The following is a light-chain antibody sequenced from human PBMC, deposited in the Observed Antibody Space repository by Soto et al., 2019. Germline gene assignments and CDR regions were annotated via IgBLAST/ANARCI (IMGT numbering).Light chain of an antibody. CDR1: SNDVGGYNY. CDR2: EVN. J-gene: IGLJ1*01. V-gene: IGLV2-8*01. Sequence: QSALAQPPSASGSPGQSVTISCTGTSNDVGGYNYVSWYQQHPGKAPKLTIYEVNKRPSGVPDRFSGSKSGNTASLTVSGLQAEDEADYYCSSFAVSNSFVFGTGTKVTVL. CDR3: SSFAVSNSFV.